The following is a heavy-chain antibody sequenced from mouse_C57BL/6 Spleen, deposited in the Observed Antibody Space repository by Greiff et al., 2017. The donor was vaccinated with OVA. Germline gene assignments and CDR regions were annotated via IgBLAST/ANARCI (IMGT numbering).Heavy chain of an antibody. CDR2: ISYDGSN. CDR3: ARDLLWGY. CDR1: GYSITSGYY. D-gene: IGHD2-1*01. V-gene: IGHV3-6*01. J-gene: IGHJ2*01. Sequence: EVQLQESGPGLVKPSQSLSLTCSVAGYSITSGYYWNWIRQFPGNKLEWMGYISYDGSNNYNPSLKNRISITRDTSKNQIFLKLNSVTTEDTATYYCARDLLWGYWGQGTTLTVSS.